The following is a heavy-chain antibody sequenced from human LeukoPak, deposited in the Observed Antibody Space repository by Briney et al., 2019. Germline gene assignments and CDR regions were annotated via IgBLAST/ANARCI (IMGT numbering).Heavy chain of an antibody. CDR3: AKDGRSYSSGWPPFDY. CDR2: ISYDGSNK. Sequence: GGSLRLSCAAFEFTFSSHGMHWVRQAPGKGLEWVAVISYDGSNKYYADSVKGRFTISRDNSKNTLYLQMNSLRAEDTAVYHCAKDGRSYSSGWPPFDYWGQGALVTVSS. J-gene: IGHJ4*02. CDR1: EFTFSSHG. V-gene: IGHV3-30*18. D-gene: IGHD6-19*01.